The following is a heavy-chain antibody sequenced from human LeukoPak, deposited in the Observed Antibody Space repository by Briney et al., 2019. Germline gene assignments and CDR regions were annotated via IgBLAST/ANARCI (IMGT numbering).Heavy chain of an antibody. J-gene: IGHJ4*02. CDR1: GFTFSTYS. CDR2: ISSSSSYI. D-gene: IGHD2-21*01. CDR3: ARDIPSPNYFDY. V-gene: IGHV3-21*01. Sequence: PGGSLRLSCAASGFTFSTYSMNWVRQAPGQGLEWVSSISSSSSYIDYADSLKGRFTISRDNAKNSLYLQMNSLRAEDTAVYYCARDIPSPNYFDYWGQGTLVTVSS.